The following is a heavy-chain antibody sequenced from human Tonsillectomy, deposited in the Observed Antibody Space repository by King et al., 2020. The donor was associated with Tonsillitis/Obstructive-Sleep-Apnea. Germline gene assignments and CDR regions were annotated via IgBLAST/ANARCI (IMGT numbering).Heavy chain of an antibody. D-gene: IGHD5-12*01. CDR1: GYSFTSYC. J-gene: IGHJ5*02. CDR3: AREGYSAHVGWFDP. Sequence: DVQLVESGAEVKKPGESLRISCKGSGYSFTSYCISWVRQMPGKGLEWMGRIDPSDSDTNYSPSFQGHVTISADKSISTAYLQWSSLKASDSAIYYCAREGYSAHVGWFDPWGQGTLVIVSS. V-gene: IGHV5-10-1*01. CDR2: IDPSDSDT.